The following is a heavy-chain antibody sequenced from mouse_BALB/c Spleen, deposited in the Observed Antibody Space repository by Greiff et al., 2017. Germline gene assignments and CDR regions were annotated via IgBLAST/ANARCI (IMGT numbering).Heavy chain of an antibody. CDR2: INPSNGGT. CDR1: GYTFTSYY. D-gene: IGHD2-14*01. Sequence: VQLQQSGAELVKPGASVKLSCKASGYTFTSYYMYWVKQRPGQGLEWIGEINPSNGGTNFNEKFKSKATLTVDKSSSTAYMQLSSLTSEDSAVYYCTRKRKYRYDVPYYAMDYWGQGTSVTVSS. CDR3: TRKRKYRYDVPYYAMDY. V-gene: IGHV1S81*02. J-gene: IGHJ4*01.